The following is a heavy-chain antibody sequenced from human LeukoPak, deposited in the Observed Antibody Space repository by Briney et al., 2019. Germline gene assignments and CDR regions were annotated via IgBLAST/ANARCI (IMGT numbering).Heavy chain of an antibody. CDR3: AREPSAPDYYGSGSYYTLGY. D-gene: IGHD3-10*01. CDR1: GYTFTSYA. J-gene: IGHJ4*02. V-gene: IGHV7-4-1*02. CDR2: INTNTGNP. Sequence: GASVKVSCKASGYTFTSYAMNWVRQAPGQGLEWMGWINTNTGNPTYAQGFTGRFVFSLDTSVSTAYLQISSLKAEDTAVYYCAREPSAPDYYGSGSYYTLGYWGQGTLVTVSS.